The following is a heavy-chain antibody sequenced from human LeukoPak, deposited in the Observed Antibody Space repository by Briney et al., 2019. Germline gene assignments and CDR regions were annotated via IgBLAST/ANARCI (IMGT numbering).Heavy chain of an antibody. CDR2: INWNGGST. D-gene: IGHD6-19*01. V-gene: IGHV3-20*04. CDR1: GFTFDDYG. CDR3: ARRSGIAVAGAFDY. J-gene: IGHJ4*02. Sequence: GGSLRLSCAASGFTFDDYGMSWVRQAPGKGLEWVSGINWNGGSTGYADSVKGRFTISRDNSKNTLYLQMNSLRAEDTAVYYCARRSGIAVAGAFDYWGQGTLVTVSS.